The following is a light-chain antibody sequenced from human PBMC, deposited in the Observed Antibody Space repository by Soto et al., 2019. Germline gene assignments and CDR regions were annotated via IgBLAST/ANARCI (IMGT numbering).Light chain of an antibody. J-gene: IGKJ1*01. CDR3: QQYSRTPCT. CDR2: RAS. V-gene: IGKV4-1*01. CDR1: QSILYTSNNANY. Sequence: DIVLTQSPDSLAVSLGERATINCKSSQSILYTSNNANYLAWFQQRPGQPPKLLIYRASTRESGVPDRFSGSGSGTDFTLTISSRQAEDVAVYYCQQYSRTPCTFGRGTKVEIK.